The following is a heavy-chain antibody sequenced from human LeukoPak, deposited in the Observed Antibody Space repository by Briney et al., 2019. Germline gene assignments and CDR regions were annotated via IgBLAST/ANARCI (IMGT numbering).Heavy chain of an antibody. CDR3: AKGTSSGWYYFDY. CDR1: GYSITSGYY. J-gene: IGHJ4*02. Sequence: PSETLSLTCIVSGYSITSGYYWGWIRQPPGKGLEWIGSIYHSGDTYYNPSLKSRVTISVDTSKNQFSLKLDSVTAADTAVYYCAKGTSSGWYYFDYWGQGTLATVSS. CDR2: IYHSGDT. V-gene: IGHV4-38-2*02. D-gene: IGHD6-19*01.